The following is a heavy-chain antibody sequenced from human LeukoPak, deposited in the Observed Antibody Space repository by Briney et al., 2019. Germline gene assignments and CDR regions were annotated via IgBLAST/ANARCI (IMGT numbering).Heavy chain of an antibody. CDR2: IKSKTDGGTT. V-gene: IGHV3-15*01. J-gene: IGHJ4*02. CDR1: GFTFSNAW. Sequence: PGGSLRLSCAASGFTFSNAWMSWVRQAPGKGLEWVGRIKSKTDGGTTDYAAPVKGRFTISRDDSKNTLYLQMNSLKTEDTAVYYCTTSGEYSGSYYSIWGQGTLVTVSS. CDR3: TTSGEYSGSYYSI. D-gene: IGHD1-26*01.